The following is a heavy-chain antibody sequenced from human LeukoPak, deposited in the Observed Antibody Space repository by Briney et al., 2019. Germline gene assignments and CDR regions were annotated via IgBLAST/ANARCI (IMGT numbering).Heavy chain of an antibody. J-gene: IGHJ4*02. CDR1: GFTFSDYD. D-gene: IGHD6-19*01. Sequence: PGGSLRLSCSASGFTFSDYDMNWVRQAPGKGLEYVSAISSNGGSTYYANSVKGRFTISRDNSKNTLYLQMGSLRAEDMAVYYCARDLGYSSGWYDYWGQGTLVTVSS. V-gene: IGHV3-64*01. CDR2: ISSNGGST. CDR3: ARDLGYSSGWYDY.